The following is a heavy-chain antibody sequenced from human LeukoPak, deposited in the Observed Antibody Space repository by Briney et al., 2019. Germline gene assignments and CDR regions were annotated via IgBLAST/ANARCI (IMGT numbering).Heavy chain of an antibody. D-gene: IGHD2-2*01. J-gene: IGHJ5*02. V-gene: IGHV4-38-2*02. CDR3: ARVEVPAAYNWFDH. Sequence: PSETLSLTCTVSGYSISSGYYWGWIRQPPGKGLEWIGSIYHSGSTYYNPSLKSRVTISVDTSKDQFSLKLSSVTAADTAVYYCARVEVPAAYNWFDHWGQGTLVTVSS. CDR1: GYSISSGYY. CDR2: IYHSGST.